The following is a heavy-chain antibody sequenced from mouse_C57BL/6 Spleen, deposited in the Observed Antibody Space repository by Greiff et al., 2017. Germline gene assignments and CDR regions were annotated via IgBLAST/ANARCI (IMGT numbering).Heavy chain of an antibody. CDR3: ARTPTVVGYAMDY. Sequence: QVQLQQPGAELVRPGSSVKLSCKASGYTFTSYWMDWVKQRPGQGLEWIGNIYPSDSETHYNQKFKDKATLTVDKSSSTAYMQLSSLTSEDSAVYYCARTPTVVGYAMDYWGQGTSGTVSS. J-gene: IGHJ4*01. D-gene: IGHD1-1*01. CDR2: IYPSDSET. V-gene: IGHV1-61*01. CDR1: GYTFTSYW.